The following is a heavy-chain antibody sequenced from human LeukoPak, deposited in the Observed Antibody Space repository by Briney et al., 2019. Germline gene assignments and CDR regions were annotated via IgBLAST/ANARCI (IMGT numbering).Heavy chain of an antibody. D-gene: IGHD2-8*01. J-gene: IGHJ5*02. V-gene: IGHV4-59*01. CDR3: ARGTNMMASLRFDP. Sequence: NPSETLSLTCTLSGGSISTYYWSWLRQPPGKGLEWSGYIYYSGITKYNPSVKSRVTISVDTSKNQFSLKVSSVTAADTAVYYCARGTNMMASLRFDPWGQGTLVTVSS. CDR2: IYYSGIT. CDR1: GGSISTYY.